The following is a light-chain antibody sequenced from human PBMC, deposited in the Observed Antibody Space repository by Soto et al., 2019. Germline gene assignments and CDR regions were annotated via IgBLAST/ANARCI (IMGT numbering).Light chain of an antibody. V-gene: IGKV1-5*03. Sequence: DIQMTQSPSTLSGSVGDRVTITCRASQTIRSWLAWYQQKPGKAPKLLIYKASTLKSGVPSRFSDSGSGTEFTLTISSLQPDDFATYSCQHYNSYSEAFGQGTKVELK. CDR3: QHYNSYSEA. CDR2: KAS. J-gene: IGKJ1*01. CDR1: QTIRSW.